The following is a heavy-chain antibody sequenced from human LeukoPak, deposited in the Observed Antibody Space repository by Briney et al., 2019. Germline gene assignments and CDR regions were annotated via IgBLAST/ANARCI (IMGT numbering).Heavy chain of an antibody. CDR1: GFTFTSYS. J-gene: IGHJ4*02. Sequence: GGSLRLSCAASGFTFTSYSMSWVRQAPGKGLEWVSYISSTIYYADSVKGRFTTYRDNAKNSVYLQLNSLSDEDTAVYYCARCGYGGYEFDYWGQGTLVTVSS. D-gene: IGHD5-12*01. V-gene: IGHV3-48*02. CDR2: ISSTI. CDR3: ARCGYGGYEFDY.